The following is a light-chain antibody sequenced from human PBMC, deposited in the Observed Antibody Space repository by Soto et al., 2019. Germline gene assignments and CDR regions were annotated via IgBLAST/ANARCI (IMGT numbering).Light chain of an antibody. J-gene: IGLJ2*01. V-gene: IGLV3-21*04. CDR1: NIGSKS. CDR3: QVWDSSSDLRV. Sequence: SYELTQPPSVSVAPGKTARITCGGNNIGSKSVQWYQQKPGQAPVLVIYYDSDRPSGIPERFSGSNSGNTATLTISRVEAGDEADYYCQVWDSSSDLRVFGGGTKVTVL. CDR2: YDS.